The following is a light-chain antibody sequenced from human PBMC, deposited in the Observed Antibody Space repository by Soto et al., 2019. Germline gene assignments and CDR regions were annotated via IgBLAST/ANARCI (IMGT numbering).Light chain of an antibody. CDR3: QQYDNWPRT. CDR2: GAS. CDR1: QSVSNN. J-gene: IGKJ2*01. V-gene: IGKV3-15*01. Sequence: IVMTQSPATLSVSPGERATLSCRASQSVSNNLAWYQQKPGQAPRLLIYGASTRATGIPARFSGSGSGTEFTLTISSLQSEDFVVYYCQQYDNWPRTFGQGTKLEIK.